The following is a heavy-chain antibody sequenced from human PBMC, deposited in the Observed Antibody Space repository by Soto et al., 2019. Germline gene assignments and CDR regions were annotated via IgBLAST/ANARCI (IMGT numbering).Heavy chain of an antibody. CDR1: GYHFTNYW. CDR3: AISIGALSTTHFTY. D-gene: IGHD3-22*01. CDR2: IYPSDSDT. Sequence: PGESLKISCKGSGYHFTNYWIGWVRQMPGKGLEWMGFIYPSDSDTRYSPSFQGQVTISADKSISTAYLQWSSLKASDTAMYYCAISIGALSTTHFTYWGQGTLVTVSS. V-gene: IGHV5-51*01. J-gene: IGHJ4*02.